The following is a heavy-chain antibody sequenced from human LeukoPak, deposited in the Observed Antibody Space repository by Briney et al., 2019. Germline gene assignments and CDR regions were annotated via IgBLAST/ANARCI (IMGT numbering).Heavy chain of an antibody. D-gene: IGHD4-23*01. V-gene: IGHV3-23*01. J-gene: IGHJ4*02. Sequence: PGGSLRLSCAASGFTFSNYAMSWVRQAPGKGLEGVSAISGNGVNTYYADSVKGRFTISRDNSKNTLYLQVNSLTFEDTAVYYCAKKSPYGGRDYWGQGTLVTVSS. CDR1: GFTFSNYA. CDR2: ISGNGVNT. CDR3: AKKSPYGGRDY.